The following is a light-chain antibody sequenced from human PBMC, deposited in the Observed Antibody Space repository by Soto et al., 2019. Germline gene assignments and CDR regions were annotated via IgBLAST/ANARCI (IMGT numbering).Light chain of an antibody. V-gene: IGLV2-14*01. CDR2: EVT. CDR3: SSYTSSSTYV. CDR1: GSDVGGYDY. Sequence: QSVLTQPASVSGSPGQSITISCTGTGSDVGGYDYVSWYQHHPGKAPKVMIYEVTNRPSGVSNRFSGSKSGNTASLTISGLLAEDEADYYCSSYTSSSTYVFGTGIQLTVL. J-gene: IGLJ1*01.